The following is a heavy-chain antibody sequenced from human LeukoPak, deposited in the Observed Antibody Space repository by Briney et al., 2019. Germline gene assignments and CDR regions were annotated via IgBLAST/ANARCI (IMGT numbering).Heavy chain of an antibody. CDR1: GYSISRGYY. Sequence: SETLSLTCAVSGYSISRGYYWGWIRQPPGKGLEWIGNIYQSGRTYYNPSLKSRVTISVDTSKNQFSLKLSSVTAADTAVYYCARILGAYCSGGSCPDAFDIWGQGTMVTVSS. V-gene: IGHV4-38-2*01. CDR3: ARILGAYCSGGSCPDAFDI. J-gene: IGHJ3*02. D-gene: IGHD2-15*01. CDR2: IYQSGRT.